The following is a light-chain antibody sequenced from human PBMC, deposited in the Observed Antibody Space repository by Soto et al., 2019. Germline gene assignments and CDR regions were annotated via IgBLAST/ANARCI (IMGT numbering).Light chain of an antibody. CDR2: DAS. J-gene: IGKJ1*01. CDR3: QQYNSYSQT. V-gene: IGKV1-5*01. CDR1: QSISSW. Sequence: DIQMTQSPSTLSASVGDRVTITCRASQSISSWLAWYQQKPGKAPKLLIYDASSLESGVPSRFSGSGSETEFTLTISSLQPDDFATYSCQQYNSYSQTFGQGTKVEIK.